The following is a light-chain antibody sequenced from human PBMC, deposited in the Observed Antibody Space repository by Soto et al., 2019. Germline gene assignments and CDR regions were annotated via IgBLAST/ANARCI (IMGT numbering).Light chain of an antibody. CDR1: SNDVGTYNL. CDR2: EGF. CDR3: SSYAGSTTYV. V-gene: IGLV2-23*01. J-gene: IGLJ1*01. Sequence: QSVLTQPASVSGSPGQSITLSCTGTSNDVGTYNLVSWYQQHPGKAPKHIIFEGFKRPSGVSNRFSGSKSGNTASLTISGLQAEDEADYYCSSYAGSTTYVFGTGTKVTV.